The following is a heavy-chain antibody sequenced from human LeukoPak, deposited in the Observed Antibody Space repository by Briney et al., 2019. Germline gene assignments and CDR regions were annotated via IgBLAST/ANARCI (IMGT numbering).Heavy chain of an antibody. V-gene: IGHV3-23*01. CDR3: ARGSRAAAESYFDY. Sequence: GGPLRLSCAASGFTFSNYAMSWVRQTPGKGLEWVSAISGSGGSTYYADSVKGRFTISRDNSKNTLYLQMNSLRVEDTAVYYCARGSRAAAESYFDYWGQGILVTVSS. D-gene: IGHD6-25*01. J-gene: IGHJ4*02. CDR1: GFTFSNYA. CDR2: ISGSGGST.